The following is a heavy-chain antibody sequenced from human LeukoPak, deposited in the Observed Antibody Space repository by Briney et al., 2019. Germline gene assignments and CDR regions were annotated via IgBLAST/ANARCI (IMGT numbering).Heavy chain of an antibody. CDR1: GYTFTSYG. J-gene: IGHJ5*02. D-gene: IGHD6-13*01. CDR2: ISAYNGNT. CDR3: ARGSHRGAAAAPAFA. V-gene: IGHV1-18*01. Sequence: ASVKVSCKASGYTFTSYGISWVRQAPGQGLEWMGWISAYNGNTNYAQKRQGRVTMTTDTSTSTAYMERRSLRSDDTAVYYCARGSHRGAAAAPAFAWGQGTLVTVSS.